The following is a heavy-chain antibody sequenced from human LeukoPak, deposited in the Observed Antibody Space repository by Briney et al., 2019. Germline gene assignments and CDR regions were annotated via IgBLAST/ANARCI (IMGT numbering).Heavy chain of an antibody. CDR3: TRLAEMDAIMKPLDV. D-gene: IGHD5-24*01. J-gene: IGHJ3*01. CDR1: GFTFSNAW. V-gene: IGHV3-15*01. CDR2: IKSKTDGGTT. Sequence: GGSLRLSCAASGFTFSNAWMSWVRQAPGKGLEWVGRIKSKTDGGTTDYAAPVKGRFTISRDDSRGTAYLQMNSLKTEDTAVYYCTRLAEMDAIMKPLDVWGQGTLVTVSS.